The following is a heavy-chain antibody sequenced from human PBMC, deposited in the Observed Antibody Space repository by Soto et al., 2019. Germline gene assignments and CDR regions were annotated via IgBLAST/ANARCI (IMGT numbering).Heavy chain of an antibody. CDR1: GFTFSSYA. V-gene: IGHV3-23*01. CDR2: ISGSGGST. Sequence: GGSLRLSCAASGFTFSSYAMSWVRQAPGKGLEWVSAISGSGGSTYYADSVKGRFTISRDNSKNTLYLQMNSLRAEDTAVYYCAKDGVLRYFDWLPSYYYGMDVWGQGTTVTVSS. D-gene: IGHD3-9*01. CDR3: AKDGVLRYFDWLPSYYYGMDV. J-gene: IGHJ6*02.